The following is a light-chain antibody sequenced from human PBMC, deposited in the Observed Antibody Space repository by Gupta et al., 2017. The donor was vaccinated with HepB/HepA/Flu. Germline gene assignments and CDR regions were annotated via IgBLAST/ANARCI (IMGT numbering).Light chain of an antibody. Sequence: QSVLTQPPSASETPGQRVTIHCSGSRSNIGSNAVSWYQHLPGTAPKLLIYNNNQRPSGVPARFSGSKSGTSASLAISGLQSDDETDYYCATWDDSLNGVVFGGGTKVTVL. J-gene: IGLJ3*02. V-gene: IGLV1-44*01. CDR2: NNN. CDR1: RSNIGSNA. CDR3: ATWDDSLNGVV.